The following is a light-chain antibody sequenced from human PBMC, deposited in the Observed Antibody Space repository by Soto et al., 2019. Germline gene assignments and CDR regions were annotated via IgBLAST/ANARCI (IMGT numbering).Light chain of an antibody. J-gene: IGLJ3*02. CDR1: SSDVGAYNY. CDR3: SSYTSSSTWL. Sequence: QPASVSGSPGQSITISCTGTSSDVGAYNYVSWYQQHPGKAPKLMIYEVSSRPSGVSNRFSGSKSANTASLTISGLQAGDEADYYCSSYTSSSTWLFGGGTKLTVL. CDR2: EVS. V-gene: IGLV2-14*03.